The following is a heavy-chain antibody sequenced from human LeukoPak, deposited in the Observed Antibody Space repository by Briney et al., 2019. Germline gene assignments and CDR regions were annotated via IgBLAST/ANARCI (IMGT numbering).Heavy chain of an antibody. J-gene: IGHJ4*02. D-gene: IGHD3/OR15-3a*01. V-gene: IGHV1-69*13. CDR3: ATVAPEDYYFDY. Sequence: SVNVSCKASGGTFSSYAISWVRQAPGQGLEWMGGIIPIFGTANYAQKFQGRVTIAADESTSTAYMELSSLRSEDTAVYYCATVAPEDYYFDYWGQGTLVTVSS. CDR1: GGTFSSYA. CDR2: IIPIFGTA.